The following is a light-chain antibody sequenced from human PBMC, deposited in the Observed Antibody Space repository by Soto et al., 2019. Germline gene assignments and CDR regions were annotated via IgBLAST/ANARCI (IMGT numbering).Light chain of an antibody. CDR3: QQYYSPWT. CDR2: WAS. Sequence: DIVMTQSPDSLAVSLGERATINCKSSQSVLYSSNNKNYLAWYQQKSGQPPKLLIYWASTRESGVPDRFSGSGSGTDVTLTISSLQAEDVAVYYCQQYYSPWTFGQGTKVEIK. J-gene: IGKJ1*01. CDR1: QSVLYSSNNKNY. V-gene: IGKV4-1*01.